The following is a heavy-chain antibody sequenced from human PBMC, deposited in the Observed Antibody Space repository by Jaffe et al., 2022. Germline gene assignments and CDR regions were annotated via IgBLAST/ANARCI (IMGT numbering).Heavy chain of an antibody. CDR2: IYYSGST. Sequence: QLQLQESGPGLVKPSETLSLTCTVSGGSISSSSYYWGWIRQPPGKGLEWIGSIYYSGSTYYNPSLKSRVTISVDTSKNQFSLKLSSVTAADTAVYYCARHLQLWFRESTVLSRGGDYWGQGTLVTVSS. V-gene: IGHV4-39*01. CDR1: GGSISSSSYY. CDR3: ARHLQLWFRESTVLSRGGDY. D-gene: IGHD3-10*01. J-gene: IGHJ4*02.